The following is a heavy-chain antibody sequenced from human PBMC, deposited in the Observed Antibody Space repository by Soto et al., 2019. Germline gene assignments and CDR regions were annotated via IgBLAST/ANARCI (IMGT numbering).Heavy chain of an antibody. V-gene: IGHV3-53*01. CDR1: GLSRSSSS. CDR2: IYSGGAT. J-gene: IGHJ2*01. CDR3: AKEPVGPDWYFDL. Sequence: GAAGLSRSSSSTSCVHQAPGKGLEWVSVIYSGGATHYAVSVKGRLTISRDKSKNTVDLQMNSLRAEDTAVYNCAKEPVGPDWYFDLWGRGTLV.